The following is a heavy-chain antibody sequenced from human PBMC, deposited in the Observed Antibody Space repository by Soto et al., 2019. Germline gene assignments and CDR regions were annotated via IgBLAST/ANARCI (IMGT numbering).Heavy chain of an antibody. CDR3: ARPLVGGHYYYYYGMDV. Sequence: PGESLKISCKGSGYSFTSYWIGWVRQMPGKGLEWMGIIYPGDSDTRYSPSFQGQVTISADKSISTAYLQWSSLKASDTAMYYCARPLVGGHYYYYYGMDVWGQGTTVTVSS. D-gene: IGHD2-21*01. CDR1: GYSFTSYW. V-gene: IGHV5-51*01. CDR2: IYPGDSDT. J-gene: IGHJ6*02.